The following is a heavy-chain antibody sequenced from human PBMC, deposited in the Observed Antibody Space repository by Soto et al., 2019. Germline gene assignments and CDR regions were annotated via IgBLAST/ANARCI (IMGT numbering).Heavy chain of an antibody. CDR3: ARAYSGYEREQWLGFDY. D-gene: IGHD5-12*01. CDR2: ISYSGST. CDR1: GGSISSDY. Sequence: SETLSLTCTVSGGSISSDYWRWIRQPPRVGLEWIGYISYSGSTNYNPALKRRVTISVDTAKNKFALQLSSVTAEDTAVYYFARAYSGYEREQWLGFDYWGHGTLVTVS. V-gene: IGHV4-59*01. J-gene: IGHJ4*01.